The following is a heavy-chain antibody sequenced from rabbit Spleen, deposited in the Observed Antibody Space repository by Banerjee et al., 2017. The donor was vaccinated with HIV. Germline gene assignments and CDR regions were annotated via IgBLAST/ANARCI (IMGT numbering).Heavy chain of an antibody. CDR2: IDTNDGDT. D-gene: IGHD6-1*01. J-gene: IGHJ4*01. V-gene: IGHV1S45*01. CDR3: ARSRNDGSTGYRYGSNL. CDR1: GFSFSSNW. Sequence: LEESGGGLVKPGGTLTLTCTVSGFSFSSNWICWVRQAPGKGLEWIACIDTNDGDTDYANWPKGRFTISKTSSTTVTLQMTSLTAADTATYFCARSRNDGSTGYRYGSNLWGPGTLVTVS.